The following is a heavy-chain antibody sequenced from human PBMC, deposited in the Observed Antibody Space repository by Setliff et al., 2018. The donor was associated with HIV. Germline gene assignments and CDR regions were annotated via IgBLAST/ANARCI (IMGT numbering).Heavy chain of an antibody. CDR1: GGSISSGTYY. CDR3: ARAPPGIQNDAFDV. J-gene: IGHJ3*01. CDR2: IYTNGYT. V-gene: IGHV4-61*02. Sequence: PSETLSLTCTVSGGSISSGTYYWTWIRQPAGKGPEWIGPIYTNGYTNYNPSLKSRVTIPVDTSKNQFSLRLTSVTAADTAVYYCARAPPGIQNDAFDVWGQGTMVTVSS.